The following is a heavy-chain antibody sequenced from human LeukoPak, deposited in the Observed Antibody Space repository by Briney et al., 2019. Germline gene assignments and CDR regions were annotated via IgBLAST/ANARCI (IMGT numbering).Heavy chain of an antibody. D-gene: IGHD4-11*01. Sequence: SETLSLTCAVYGGSFSGYYWSWIRQPPGKGLEWIGEINHSGSTNYNPPLKSRVTISVDTSKNQFSLKLSSVTAADTAVYYCARGHLQFHHWGQGTLVTVSS. J-gene: IGHJ4*02. V-gene: IGHV4-34*01. CDR1: GGSFSGYY. CDR2: INHSGST. CDR3: ARGHLQFHH.